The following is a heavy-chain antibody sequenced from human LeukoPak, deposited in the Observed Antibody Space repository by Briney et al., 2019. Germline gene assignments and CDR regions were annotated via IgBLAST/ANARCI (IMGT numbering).Heavy chain of an antibody. J-gene: IGHJ6*02. CDR3: ARKGSCSSTSCFSIYYYGMDV. Sequence: ASVKMSCKASGDTFTSDDINGVRQAIGQGLEWRVWINPNSGNTGYAQKFQGGVTMTRNTSISRSYMELSSLRSDVTAVYYCARKGSCSSTSCFSIYYYGMDVWGQGTTVTVSS. D-gene: IGHD2-2*01. V-gene: IGHV1-8*01. CDR2: INPNSGNT. CDR1: GDTFTSDD.